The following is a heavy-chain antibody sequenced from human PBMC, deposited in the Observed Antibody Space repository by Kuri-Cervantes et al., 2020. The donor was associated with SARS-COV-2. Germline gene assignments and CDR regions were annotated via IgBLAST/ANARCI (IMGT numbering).Heavy chain of an antibody. V-gene: IGHV4-34*01. CDR3: AREAYSIAVAGVGPDYYYGMDV. CDR1: GGSFSGYY. D-gene: IGHD6-19*01. J-gene: IGHJ6*02. Sequence: SQTLSLTCAVYGGSFSGYYWSWIRQPPGKGLEWIGEINHSGSTNYNPSLKSRVTISVDTSKNQFSLKLSSVTAEDTAVYYCAREAYSIAVAGVGPDYYYGMDVWGQGTTVTVSS. CDR2: INHSGST.